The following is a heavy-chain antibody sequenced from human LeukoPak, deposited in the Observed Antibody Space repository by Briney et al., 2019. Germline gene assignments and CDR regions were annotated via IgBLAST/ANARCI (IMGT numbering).Heavy chain of an antibody. CDR2: IIPIFGTA. CDR1: GGTFSSHA. V-gene: IGHV1-69*13. Sequence: ASVKVSCKASGGTFSSHAISWVRQAPGQGLEWMGGIIPIFGTANYAQKCLGRVTIIAGESTSTAYMELSSLRAEDMAVYYWAREGSGSYIRYHYYFDYWGQGTLVTVSS. CDR3: AREGSGSYIRYHYYFDY. D-gene: IGHD3-10*01. J-gene: IGHJ4*02.